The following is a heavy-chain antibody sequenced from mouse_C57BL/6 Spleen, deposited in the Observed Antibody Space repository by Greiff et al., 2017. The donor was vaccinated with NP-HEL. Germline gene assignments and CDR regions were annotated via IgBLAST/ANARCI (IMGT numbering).Heavy chain of an antibody. CDR3: ARWNYYGSSHFDY. V-gene: IGHV1-55*01. CDR2: IYPGSGST. D-gene: IGHD1-1*01. J-gene: IGHJ2*01. CDR1: GYTFTSYW. Sequence: VQLQQSGAELVKPGASVKMSCKASGYTFTSYWITWVKQRPGQGLEWIGDIYPGSGSTNYNEKFKSKATLTVDTSSSTAYMQLSSLTSEDSAVYYCARWNYYGSSHFDYWGQSTTLTVSS.